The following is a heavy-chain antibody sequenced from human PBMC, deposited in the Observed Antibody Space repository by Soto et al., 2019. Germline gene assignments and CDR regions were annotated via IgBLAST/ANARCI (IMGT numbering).Heavy chain of an antibody. CDR3: ARGTGGFAS. J-gene: IGHJ4*02. Sequence: EVQLVESGGGLVQPGESLGLSCAASGFTFSSYWMTWVRQAPGKGLEWVANIKQDGSEKNYAASVEGRFTISRDNAKNSLYLQMHSLRAEDTAVYSCARGTGGFASWGQGTLVTVSS. V-gene: IGHV3-7*01. D-gene: IGHD2-8*02. CDR2: IKQDGSEK. CDR1: GFTFSSYW.